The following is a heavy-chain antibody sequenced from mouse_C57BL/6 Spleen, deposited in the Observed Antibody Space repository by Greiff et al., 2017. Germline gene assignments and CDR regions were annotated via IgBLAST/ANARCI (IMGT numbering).Heavy chain of an antibody. Sequence: EVQLQESGGDLVKPGASLKLSCAASGFTFSSYGMSWVRQTPDKRLEWVATISSGGSYTYYPDSVKGRFTISRDNAKNTLYLQMSSLKSEDTAMYYCARHDGNYLDYWGQGTTLTVAS. D-gene: IGHD2-3*01. J-gene: IGHJ2*01. CDR3: ARHDGNYLDY. V-gene: IGHV5-6*01. CDR2: ISSGGSYT. CDR1: GFTFSSYG.